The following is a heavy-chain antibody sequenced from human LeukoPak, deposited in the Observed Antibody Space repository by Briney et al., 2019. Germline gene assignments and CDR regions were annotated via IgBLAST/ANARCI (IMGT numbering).Heavy chain of an antibody. D-gene: IGHD1-26*01. CDR3: ARDILDVGATHYFDY. CDR1: GASITTYY. J-gene: IGHJ4*02. Sequence: SETLSLTCTVSGASITTYYWSWTRQPPGKGLEYIGQIHSSGSANYNPSLKSRVAMSLDASKNQFSLTVSSVTAADTAIYYCARDILDVGATHYFDYWGQGSLLTVSS. CDR2: IHSSGSA. V-gene: IGHV4-59*01.